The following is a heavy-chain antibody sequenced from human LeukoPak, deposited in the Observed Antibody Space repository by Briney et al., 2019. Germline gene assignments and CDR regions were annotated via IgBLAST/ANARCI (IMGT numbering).Heavy chain of an antibody. CDR3: AREGHYDFWSGFRRYGMDV. CDR2: ISYNGSNK. V-gene: IGHV3-30-3*01. D-gene: IGHD3-3*01. CDR1: GFTFSSYT. J-gene: IGHJ6*02. Sequence: GGSLRLSCAASGFTFSSYTMHWVRQAPGKGLEWVTFISYNGSNKYYADSVKGRFTISRDNAKNSLYLQMNSLRAEDTAVYYCAREGHYDFWSGFRRYGMDVWGQGTTVTVSS.